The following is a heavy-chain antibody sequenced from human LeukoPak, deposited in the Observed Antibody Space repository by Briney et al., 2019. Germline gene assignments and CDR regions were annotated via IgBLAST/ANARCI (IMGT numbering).Heavy chain of an antibody. D-gene: IGHD3-9*01. CDR1: GGSISIYY. J-gene: IGHJ4*02. CDR2: IYYTGST. CDR3: ARVGRLRYFDWLSYYFDY. Sequence: SETLSLTCTVSGGSISIYYWSWIRQPPGKGLEYIGYIYYTGSTNYNPSLKSRVTISVDTSKNQFSLKLSSVTAADTAVYYCARVGRLRYFDWLSYYFDYWGQGTLVTVSS. V-gene: IGHV4-59*01.